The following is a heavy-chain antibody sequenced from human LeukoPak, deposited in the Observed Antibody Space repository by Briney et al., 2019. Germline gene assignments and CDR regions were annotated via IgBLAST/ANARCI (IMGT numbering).Heavy chain of an antibody. J-gene: IGHJ4*02. V-gene: IGHV1-18*01. CDR2: ISSYSGNT. CDR3: ARDPGMIRGVIIDF. CDR1: GYTFVNYG. Sequence: GASVKVSCKASGYTFVNYGISWVRRAPGQGLEWMGWISSYSGNTNYAQRLQGRATVTTDTSTNTVYMELRSLRSDDTAVYYCARDPGMIRGVIIDFWGQGTLVTVSS. D-gene: IGHD3-10*01.